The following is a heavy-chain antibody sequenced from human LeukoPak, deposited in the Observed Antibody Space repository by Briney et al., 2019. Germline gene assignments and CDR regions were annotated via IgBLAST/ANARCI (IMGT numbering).Heavy chain of an antibody. CDR2: ISYDGSNK. D-gene: IGHD1-26*01. Sequence: PGGSLRLSCAASGFSFSSYGMHWVRQAPGKGLEWVALISYDGSNKYYTDSVKGRFTISRDNSKNTLYLQMNSLRAEDTAVYYCAGDRATSYFDYWGQGALVTISS. CDR1: GFSFSSYG. J-gene: IGHJ4*02. CDR3: AGDRATSYFDY. V-gene: IGHV3-30*03.